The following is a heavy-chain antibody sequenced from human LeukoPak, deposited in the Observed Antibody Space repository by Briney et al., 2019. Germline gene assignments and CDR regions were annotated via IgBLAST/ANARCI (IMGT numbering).Heavy chain of an antibody. CDR1: GFTFSSYW. Sequence: GGSLRLSCAASGFTFSSYWMTWVRQAPGKGLEWVANIKQDGSERNYVDSVKGRFTISRDNAKNSLYLQMNTLRDEDTAVYYCATGAGCGYWGQGTLVTVSS. CDR3: ATGAGCGY. D-gene: IGHD6-19*01. V-gene: IGHV3-7*03. J-gene: IGHJ4*02. CDR2: IKQDGSER.